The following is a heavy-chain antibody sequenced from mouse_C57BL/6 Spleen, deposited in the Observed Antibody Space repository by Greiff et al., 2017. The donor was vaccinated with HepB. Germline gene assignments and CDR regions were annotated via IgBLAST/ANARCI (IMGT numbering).Heavy chain of an antibody. CDR3: AREDYEAFAY. V-gene: IGHV3-6*01. CDR1: GYSITSGYY. J-gene: IGHJ3*01. Sequence: EVKLQESGPGLVKPSQSLSLTCSVTGYSITSGYYWNWIRQFPGNKLEWMGYISYDGSNNYNPSLKNRISITRDTSKNQFFLKLNSVTTEDTATYYCAREDYEAFAYWGQRTLVTVSA. D-gene: IGHD2-4*01. CDR2: ISYDGSN.